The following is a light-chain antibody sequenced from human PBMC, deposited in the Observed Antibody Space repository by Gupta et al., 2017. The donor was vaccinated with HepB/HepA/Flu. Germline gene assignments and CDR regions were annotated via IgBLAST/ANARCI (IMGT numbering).Light chain of an antibody. CDR2: NDN. Sequence: QPVLPHPPSASVPLGQRVTISCSGSSSNIGNDNAYWYQQLPGPAPKLLIYNDNQRPSGVPDRFSGSKSGTTASLAISGLRSEDEADYYCVGWDDSLSGYVFGAGTKVTVL. J-gene: IGLJ1*01. CDR3: VGWDDSLSGYV. V-gene: IGLV1-47*02. CDR1: SSNIGNDN.